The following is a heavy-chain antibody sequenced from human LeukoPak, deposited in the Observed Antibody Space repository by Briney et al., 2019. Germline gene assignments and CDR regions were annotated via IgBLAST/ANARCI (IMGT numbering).Heavy chain of an antibody. D-gene: IGHD5-12*01. J-gene: IGHJ4*02. V-gene: IGHV3-7*01. CDR1: GFTFSSSW. Sequence: GGSLRLSCAASGFTFSSSWMSWVRQAPGKGLEWVANIKKDGSEKYYVDSVKGRFTISRDNAKNSLYLQMNSLRAEDTAVYYCARDPPDIVATYFDYWGQGTLVTVSS. CDR3: ARDPPDIVATYFDY. CDR2: IKKDGSEK.